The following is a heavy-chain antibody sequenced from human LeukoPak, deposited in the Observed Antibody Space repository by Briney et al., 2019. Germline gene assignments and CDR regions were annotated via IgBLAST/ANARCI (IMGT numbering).Heavy chain of an antibody. D-gene: IGHD4-17*01. V-gene: IGHV3-48*01. J-gene: IGHJ5*02. CDR1: GFTFSSYS. CDR2: ISSSSSTI. Sequence: GGSLRLSCAASGFTFSSYSMNWVRQAPGKGLEWVSYISSSSSTIYYADSVKGRFTISRDNAKNSLYLQMNSLRAEDTAVYYCAKDPGYRDGDWFDPWGQGTLVTVSS. CDR3: AKDPGYRDGDWFDP.